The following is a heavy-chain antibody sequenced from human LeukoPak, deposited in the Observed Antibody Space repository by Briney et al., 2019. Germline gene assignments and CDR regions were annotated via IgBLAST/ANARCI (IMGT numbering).Heavy chain of an antibody. J-gene: IGHJ4*02. CDR2: INPSGGST. V-gene: IGHV1-46*01. CDR1: GYTFTSYY. D-gene: IGHD3-10*01. CDR3: ASSPKITMVRGVKEVEY. Sequence: ASVKVSCTASGYTFTSYYMHWVRQAPGQGLEWMGIINPSGGSTSYAQKFQGRVTMTRDTSTSTVYMELSSLRSEDTAVYYCASSPKITMVRGVKEVEYWGQGTLVTVSS.